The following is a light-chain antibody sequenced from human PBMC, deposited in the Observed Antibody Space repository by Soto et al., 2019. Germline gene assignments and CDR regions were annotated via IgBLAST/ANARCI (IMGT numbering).Light chain of an antibody. CDR1: QSVSIN. J-gene: IGKJ1*01. V-gene: IGKV3-15*01. CDR2: GAS. CDR3: QHYNNWPPWT. Sequence: EIVMTQSPATLSVSPGERATRSCRASQSVSINLAWYQHKPGQAPRLLLYGASTRATGIPARFSGSGSGTEFTLTISSLQSEDFAVYYCQHYNNWPPWTFGQGTKVEIK.